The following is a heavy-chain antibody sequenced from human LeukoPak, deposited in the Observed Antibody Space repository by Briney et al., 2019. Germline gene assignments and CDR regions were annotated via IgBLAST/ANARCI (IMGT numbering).Heavy chain of an antibody. V-gene: IGHV4-59*01. CDR1: GVSITSNY. CDR3: ARSSGHSYGDFXY. CDR2: THHSGAT. D-gene: IGHD5-18*01. Sequence: SETLSLTCSVSGVSITSNYWSWIRQPPGKGLEWLGYTHHSGATSYNPSLKSRSTMSLDTSNNQFSLKLSSVTAADTAVYYCARSSGHSYGDFXYXXQG. J-gene: IGHJ4*02.